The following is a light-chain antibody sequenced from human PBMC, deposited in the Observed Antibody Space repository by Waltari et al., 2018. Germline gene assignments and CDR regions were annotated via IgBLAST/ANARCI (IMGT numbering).Light chain of an antibody. CDR3: QVWDSGSNHYV. V-gene: IGLV3-21*02. CDR1: KMGSKK. CDR2: DDG. J-gene: IGLJ1*01. Sequence: SYELTQPPSVSVAPGQTARITCDGDKMGSKKEHWYQHKPGQAPVLVVYDDGDRPSGIPERFSGSNSGNTAALTISRVDAGDEAEYYCQVWDSGSNHYVFGTVTKVTVL.